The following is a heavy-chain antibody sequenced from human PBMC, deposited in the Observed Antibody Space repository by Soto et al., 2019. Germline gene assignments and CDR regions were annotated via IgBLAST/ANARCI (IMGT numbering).Heavy chain of an antibody. CDR3: AKAIVVVPAPITGSYYFDY. J-gene: IGHJ4*02. V-gene: IGHV3-9*01. Sequence: EVQLVESGGGLVQPGRSLRLSCAASGFTFDDYAMHWVRQAPGKGLEWVSGISWNSGSIGYAESVKGRFTITRDNAKNPLYLKMNSLRAEDTALYYCAKAIVVVPAPITGSYYFDYWGQGTLVTVSS. CDR2: ISWNSGSI. D-gene: IGHD2-2*02. CDR1: GFTFDDYA.